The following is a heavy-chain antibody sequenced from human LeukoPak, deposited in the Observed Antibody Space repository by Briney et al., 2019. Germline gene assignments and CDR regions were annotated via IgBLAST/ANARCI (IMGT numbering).Heavy chain of an antibody. CDR1: GFTVSSNY. J-gene: IGHJ4*02. V-gene: IGHV3-66*01. CDR3: ARAHGYSYGYGFDY. CDR2: IYSGGST. Sequence: PGGSLRLSWAASGFTVSSNYMSWVRQAPGKGLEWVSVIYSGGSTYYADSVKGRFTISRDNSKNTLYLQMNSLRAEDTAVYYCARAHGYSYGYGFDYWGQGTLVTVSS. D-gene: IGHD5-18*01.